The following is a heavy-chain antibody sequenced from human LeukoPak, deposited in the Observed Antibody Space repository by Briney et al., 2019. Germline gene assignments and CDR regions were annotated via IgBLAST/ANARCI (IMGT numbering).Heavy chain of an antibody. J-gene: IGHJ4*02. Sequence: GGSLRLSCAASGFTFSDYYMSWIRQAPGKGLEWVSYISSSGSTIYYADSVKGRFTISRDNAKNSLYLQMNSLRAEGTAVYYCARGDDYGDYQRHDYWGQGTLVTVSS. CDR2: ISSSGSTI. D-gene: IGHD4-17*01. V-gene: IGHV3-11*04. CDR1: GFTFSDYY. CDR3: ARGDDYGDYQRHDY.